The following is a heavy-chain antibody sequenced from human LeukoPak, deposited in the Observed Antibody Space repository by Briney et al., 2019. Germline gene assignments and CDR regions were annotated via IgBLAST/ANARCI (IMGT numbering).Heavy chain of an antibody. V-gene: IGHV3-43*02. CDR2: ISGDGGST. J-gene: IGHJ3*01. CDR3: AKDLASVYDAFNV. CDR1: GFPFHEYA. Sequence: PGGSLRLSCAASGFPFHEYAMDWVRQAPGKGLQWGSLISGDGGSTYYADSVKGRFTISRDNSKNSLYLQMNSLRTEDTALYYCAKDLASVYDAFNVWGQGTMVTVSS.